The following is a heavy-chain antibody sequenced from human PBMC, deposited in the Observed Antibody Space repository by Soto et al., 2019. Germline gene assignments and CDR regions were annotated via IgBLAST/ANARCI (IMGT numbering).Heavy chain of an antibody. D-gene: IGHD6-13*01. V-gene: IGHV3-9*01. CDR1: GFTFDDYA. CDR2: VNWNSGSI. J-gene: IGHJ1*01. CDR3: VKDESINWYSGHFRH. Sequence: SLRLSCAASGFTFDDYAMHWVRQVPGKGLEWVSGVNWNSGSIGYGDSVKGRFAISRDNAKNSLHLQMNSLSAEDTAFYYCVKDESINWYSGHFRHWGQGTLVTVSS.